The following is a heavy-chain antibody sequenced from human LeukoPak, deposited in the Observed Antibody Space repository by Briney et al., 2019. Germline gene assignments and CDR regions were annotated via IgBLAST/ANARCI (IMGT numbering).Heavy chain of an antibody. CDR2: IYTSGST. CDR1: GGSISSGSYY. V-gene: IGHV4-61*02. CDR3: ARDYVYSSLYYFDY. D-gene: IGHD6-19*01. J-gene: IGHJ4*02. Sequence: KPSETPSLTCTVSGGSISSGSYYWSWIRQPAGKGLEWIGRIYTSGSTNYNSSLKSRVTISVDTSKNQFSLKLSSVTAADTAVYYCARDYVYSSLYYFDYWGQGTLVTVSS.